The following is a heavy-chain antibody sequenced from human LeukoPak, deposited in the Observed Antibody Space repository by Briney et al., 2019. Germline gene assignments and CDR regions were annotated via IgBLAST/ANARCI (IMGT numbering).Heavy chain of an antibody. CDR1: GFTFSNYA. D-gene: IGHD1-1*01. CDR2: IGGGGGDT. V-gene: IGHV3-23*01. J-gene: IGHJ3*02. CDR3: AKDEIPGNKVYDAFDI. Sequence: TGGSLRLSCAASGFTFSNYAMSWVRQAPGKGLEWVSTIGGGGGDTYYADSVKGRFTISRDNSKNTLHLRMISLRAEDTAVYYCAKDEIPGNKVYDAFDIWGQGTKVTVSS.